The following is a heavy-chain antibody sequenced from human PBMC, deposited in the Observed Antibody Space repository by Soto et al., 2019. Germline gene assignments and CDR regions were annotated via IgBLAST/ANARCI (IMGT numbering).Heavy chain of an antibody. J-gene: IGHJ4*02. D-gene: IGHD2-2*03. CDR3: AKMEGMDPWAYSFDY. V-gene: IGHV3-23*01. CDR2: IYGGGNGP. CDR1: GFTFSDFA. Sequence: EVQVLESGGGLVQPGGSLRLSCAATGFTFSDFAMSWVRQAPGKGLEWVSRIYGGGNGPHYADSVKGRVTISRDNSKNTVYLQMNSLGAEDTAVYYCAKMEGMDPWAYSFDYWGQGTLVTVSS.